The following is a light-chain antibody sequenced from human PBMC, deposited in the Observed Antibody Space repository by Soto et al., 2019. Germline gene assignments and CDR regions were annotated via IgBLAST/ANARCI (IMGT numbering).Light chain of an antibody. J-gene: IGKJ5*01. V-gene: IGKV3D-20*02. CDR2: GAS. CDR3: EQHSNWPIT. Sequence: IVLTQSPGTLSLSPGERATRSCRASQSFSSNYLAWYQQKPGQAPRLLIYGASSRATGIPDRFSGSGSGTDFTLTISRLEPEDFAVYYCEQHSNWPITFGQGTRLEI. CDR1: QSFSSNY.